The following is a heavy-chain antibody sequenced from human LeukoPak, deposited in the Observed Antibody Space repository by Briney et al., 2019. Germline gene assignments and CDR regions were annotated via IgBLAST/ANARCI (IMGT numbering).Heavy chain of an antibody. V-gene: IGHV1-46*01. CDR3: ARAYNWNDKFDY. D-gene: IGHD1-20*01. CDR1: GYTFTRYY. CDR2: INPSDDST. Sequence: ASVKVSCKASGYTFTRYYMHWVRQAPGQGLEWMGIINPSDDSTRYAQKFQGRVTMTRDTSTSTVYMELSGLRSEDTAVYYCARAYNWNDKFDYWGQGTLVTVSS. J-gene: IGHJ4*02.